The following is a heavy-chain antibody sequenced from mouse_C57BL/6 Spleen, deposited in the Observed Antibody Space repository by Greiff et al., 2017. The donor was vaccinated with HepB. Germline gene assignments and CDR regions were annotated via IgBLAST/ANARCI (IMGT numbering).Heavy chain of an antibody. Sequence: QVQLQQSGAELARPGASVKLSCKASGYTFTSYGVSWVKQRTGLGLEWIGEIYPRSGNTYYNEKFKGKATLTADKSSSTAYMELRSLTSEDSAVYFCARHDYGSSSVDYWGQGTSVTVSS. CDR3: ARHDYGSSSVDY. J-gene: IGHJ4*01. CDR2: IYPRSGNT. V-gene: IGHV1-81*01. D-gene: IGHD1-1*01. CDR1: GYTFTSYG.